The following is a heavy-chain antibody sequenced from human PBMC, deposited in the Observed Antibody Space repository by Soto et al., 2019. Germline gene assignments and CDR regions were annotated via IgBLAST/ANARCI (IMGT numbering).Heavy chain of an antibody. Sequence: GGSLRLSCAASGSTFYTYGMHWVRQVPGKGLQWVAVIWYDGGIKYYADSVRGRFTVSRDNSKNTLYLQMNSLRDEDTAVYYCARIDCTGNNCNPYYHYGMDVWGQGTTVTVSS. CDR2: IWYDGGIK. V-gene: IGHV3-33*01. J-gene: IGHJ6*02. D-gene: IGHD2-8*02. CDR1: GSTFYTYG. CDR3: ARIDCTGNNCNPYYHYGMDV.